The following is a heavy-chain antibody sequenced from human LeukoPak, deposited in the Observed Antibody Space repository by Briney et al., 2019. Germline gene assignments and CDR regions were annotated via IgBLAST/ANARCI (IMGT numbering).Heavy chain of an antibody. CDR2: INSDGSST. J-gene: IGHJ4*02. D-gene: IGHD6-6*01. Sequence: GGSLRLSCAASGFTFSSYWMHWVRQAPGKGLVWVSRINSDGSSTSYADSVKGRFAISRDNAKNTLYLQMNSLRAEDTAVYYCARDRSSSYHDYWGQGTLVTVSS. V-gene: IGHV3-74*01. CDR1: GFTFSSYW. CDR3: ARDRSSSYHDY.